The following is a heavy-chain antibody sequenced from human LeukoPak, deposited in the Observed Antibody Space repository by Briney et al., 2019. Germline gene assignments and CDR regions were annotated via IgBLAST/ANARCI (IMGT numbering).Heavy chain of an antibody. CDR1: GFTFSSYA. J-gene: IGHJ4*02. V-gene: IGHV3-30*04. CDR2: ISYDGSNK. Sequence: GGSLRLSCAASGFTFSSYAMHWVRQAPGKGLEWVAVISYDGSNKYYADSVKGRFTISRDNSKNTLYLQMNSLRAEDTAVYYCANLVLRYFDRSSNHIDYWGQGTLVTVSS. D-gene: IGHD3-9*01. CDR3: ANLVLRYFDRSSNHIDY.